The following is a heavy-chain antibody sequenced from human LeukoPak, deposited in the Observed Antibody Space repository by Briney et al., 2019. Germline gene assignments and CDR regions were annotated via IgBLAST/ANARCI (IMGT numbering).Heavy chain of an antibody. Sequence: SETLSLTCAVYGGSFSGYYWSWIRQPPGKGLEWIGEINHSGSTNYNPSLKSRVTISVDTSKNQFSLKLSSVTAADTAVYYCARGFRNTAIYYYYYYMDVWGKGTAVTVSS. V-gene: IGHV4-34*01. CDR3: ARGFRNTAIYYYYYYMDV. CDR1: GGSFSGYY. CDR2: INHSGST. D-gene: IGHD5-18*01. J-gene: IGHJ6*03.